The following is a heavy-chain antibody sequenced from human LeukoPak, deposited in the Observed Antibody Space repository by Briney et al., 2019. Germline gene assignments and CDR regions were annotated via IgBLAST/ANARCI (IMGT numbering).Heavy chain of an antibody. D-gene: IGHD4-23*01. CDR1: GGSFSGYY. V-gene: IGHV4-34*01. J-gene: IGHJ4*02. CDR3: AREGGTVVTSDY. Sequence: SETLSLTCAVYGGSFSGYYWSWIRQPPGKGLEWIGEINHSGSTNYNPSLKSRVTISVDTSKNQFPLKLSSVTAADTAVYFCAREGGTVVTSDYWGQGTLVTVSS. CDR2: INHSGST.